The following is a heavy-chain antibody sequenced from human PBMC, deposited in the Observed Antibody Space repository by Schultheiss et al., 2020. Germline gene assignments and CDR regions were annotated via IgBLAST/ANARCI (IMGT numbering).Heavy chain of an antibody. CDR3: ARDNRGNYYGMDV. CDR1: GGSFSGYY. CDR2: IHHSGST. V-gene: IGHV4-34*01. D-gene: IGHD1-14*01. J-gene: IGHJ6*02. Sequence: SQTLSFTCTVYGGSFSGYYWTWIRQPPGKGLEWIGEIHHSGSTNYNPSLKSRVTISVDTSKNQFSLKLSSVTAADTAVYYCARDNRGNYYGMDVWGQGPTVTVSS.